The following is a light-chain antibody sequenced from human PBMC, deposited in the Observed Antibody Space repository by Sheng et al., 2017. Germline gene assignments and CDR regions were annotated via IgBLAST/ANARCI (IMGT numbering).Light chain of an antibody. V-gene: IGKV1-33*01. CDR2: DAS. CDR1: QDIRKY. J-gene: IGKJ4*01. Sequence: DIQMTQSPSSLSASVGDRVTITCQASQDIRKYLNWYQQKPGKAPKLLIYDASNLETGVPSRFSGSGSGTDFTFIISSLQAEDIATYFCQQYDHYISFGGGTKVEMK. CDR3: QQYDHYIS.